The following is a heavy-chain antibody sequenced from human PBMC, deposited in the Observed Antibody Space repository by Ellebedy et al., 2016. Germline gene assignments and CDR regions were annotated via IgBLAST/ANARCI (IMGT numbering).Heavy chain of an antibody. Sequence: GESLKISCAASGFTFSDYSMNWVRQAPGKGLEWVSSVRSRTYIYYADSVKGRFTISRDNAKNSLYLQMNSLRAEDTAVYYCATTKGEQWPYWGQGTLVTVSS. CDR3: ATTKGEQWPY. V-gene: IGHV3-21*01. D-gene: IGHD6-19*01. CDR2: VRSRTYI. J-gene: IGHJ4*02. CDR1: GFTFSDYS.